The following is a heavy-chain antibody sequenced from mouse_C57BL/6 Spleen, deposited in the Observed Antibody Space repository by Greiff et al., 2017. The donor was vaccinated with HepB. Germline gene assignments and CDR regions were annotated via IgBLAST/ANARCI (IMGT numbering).Heavy chain of an antibody. D-gene: IGHD1-1*02. CDR3: ERGGSGYGC. V-gene: IGHV1-69*01. J-gene: IGHJ2*01. CDR2: IDPSDSYT. Sequence: QVQLQQPGAELVMPGASVKLSCKASGYTFTSYWMHWVKQRPGQGLEWIGEIDPSDSYTNYNQKFKGKSTLTVDKSSSTAYMQLSSLTSEDSAVYYCERGGSGYGCWGQGTTLTVAS. CDR1: GYTFTSYW.